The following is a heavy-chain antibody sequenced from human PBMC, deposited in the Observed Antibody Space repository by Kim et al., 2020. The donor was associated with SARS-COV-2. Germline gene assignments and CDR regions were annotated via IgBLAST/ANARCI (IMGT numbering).Heavy chain of an antibody. CDR3: AREGYCSGGSCYSGRFDY. Sequence: SVKVSCKASGGTFSSYAISWVRQAPGQGLEWMGGIIPIFGTANYAQKFQGRVTITADESTSTAYMELSSLRSEDTAVYYCAREGYCSGGSCYSGRFDYWGQGTLVTVSS. CDR1: GGTFSSYA. V-gene: IGHV1-69*13. J-gene: IGHJ4*02. D-gene: IGHD2-15*01. CDR2: IIPIFGTA.